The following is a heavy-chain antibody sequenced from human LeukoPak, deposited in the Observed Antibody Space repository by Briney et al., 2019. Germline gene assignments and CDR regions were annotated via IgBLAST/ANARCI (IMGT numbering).Heavy chain of an antibody. V-gene: IGHV3-30-3*01. D-gene: IGHD2-2*01. J-gene: IGHJ1*01. Sequence: PGRSLRLSCAASGFTFSYYAIHWVRQAPGKGLEWMAVIAYDGSNKYYADSVKGRFTISRDNSKNTLYLQMNSLRAEDTAVYYCARVEGYCSNTSCFAAEYFQHWGQGTLVTVSS. CDR3: ARVEGYCSNTSCFAAEYFQH. CDR1: GFTFSYYA. CDR2: IAYDGSNK.